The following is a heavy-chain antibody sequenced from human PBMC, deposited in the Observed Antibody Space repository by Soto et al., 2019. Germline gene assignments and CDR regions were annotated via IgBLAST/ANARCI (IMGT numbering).Heavy chain of an antibody. Sequence: GGSLRLSCAASGFSFTNYGMSWVRQAPGKGLEWVSSINSGGTTYYADSVKGRFTISRDNSKNTLYLQMNSLRAEDTAVYYCGSVFEYWGQGSLVTVSS. CDR2: INSGGTT. CDR3: GSVFEY. J-gene: IGHJ4*02. V-gene: IGHV3-23*01. CDR1: GFSFTNYG.